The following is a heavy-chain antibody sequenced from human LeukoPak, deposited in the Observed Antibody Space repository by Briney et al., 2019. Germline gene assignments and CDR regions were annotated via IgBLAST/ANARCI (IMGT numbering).Heavy chain of an antibody. CDR2: ISSSSSYI. CDR1: GFTFSSYS. Sequence: GGSLRLSCAASGFTFSSYSMNWVRQAPGKGLEWVSSISSSSSYIYYADSVKGRFTISRDNAKNSLYLQMNSLRAEDTAVYYCARLLYYYDSSGSQYYFDHWGQATLVTVSS. V-gene: IGHV3-21*01. J-gene: IGHJ4*02. CDR3: ARLLYYYDSSGSQYYFDH. D-gene: IGHD3-22*01.